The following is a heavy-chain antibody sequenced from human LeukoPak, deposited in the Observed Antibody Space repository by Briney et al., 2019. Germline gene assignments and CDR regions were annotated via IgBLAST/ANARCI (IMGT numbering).Heavy chain of an antibody. D-gene: IGHD3-22*01. V-gene: IGHV4-61*02. CDR2: IYTSGST. J-gene: IGHJ5*02. Sequence: PSQTLSLTCTVSGGSISSGSYYWSWIRQPAGKGLGWIGRIYTSGSTNYNPSLKSQVTISVDTSKNQFSLELSSVTAADTAVYYCARSVQYYYDSSGYPDANNWFDPWGQGTLVTVSS. CDR1: GGSISSGSYY. CDR3: ARSVQYYYDSSGYPDANNWFDP.